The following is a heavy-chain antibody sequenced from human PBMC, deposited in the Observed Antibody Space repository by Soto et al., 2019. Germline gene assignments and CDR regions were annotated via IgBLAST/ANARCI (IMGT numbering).Heavy chain of an antibody. CDR2: ISSTSNTI. D-gene: IGHD2-15*01. Sequence: EVQLVESGGGLVQPGGSLRLSCAASGFTFSRYSMSWVRQAPGKGLEWVSYISSTSNTIDYADSVKGRFTISRDNAKNSLYLHMNGLSAEDTAVYYCARDRGCSGGICYRDLDYWGQGTLVTVSS. J-gene: IGHJ4*02. CDR3: ARDRGCSGGICYRDLDY. CDR1: GFTFSRYS. V-gene: IGHV3-48*01.